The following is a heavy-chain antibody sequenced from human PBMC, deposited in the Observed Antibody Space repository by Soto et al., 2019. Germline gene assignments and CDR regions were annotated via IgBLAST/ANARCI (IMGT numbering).Heavy chain of an antibody. V-gene: IGHV3-11*01. CDR1: GFIFTDYS. CDR2: ISNGDETT. J-gene: IGHJ4*02. Sequence: QVQLVESGGGLVEPGGSLRLSCAASGFIFTDYSMTWIRQAPGKGLEWVSDISNGDETTQYADSVKGRFTVSRDNAKKVLFLQLSSLRVDDTAVYYWARDPKRRDGYNFDSWGRGALVTVSS. CDR3: ARDPKRRDGYNFDS. D-gene: IGHD5-12*01.